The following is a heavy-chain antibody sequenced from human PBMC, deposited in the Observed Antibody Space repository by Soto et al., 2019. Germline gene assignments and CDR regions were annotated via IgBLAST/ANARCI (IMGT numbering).Heavy chain of an antibody. CDR3: ARRSGVAVAGSDY. D-gene: IGHD6-19*01. V-gene: IGHV5-51*01. CDR2: IYPGGSDT. J-gene: IGHJ4*02. Sequence: GEGLKSSCKGAGYSVTSYWIGWVRQIPGKGLELTGIIYPGGSDTRYTPSFHGHVTTPADNSISTAYLQWSSLNASDPAMYYSARRSGVAVAGSDYWGQGTLVTVSS. CDR1: GYSVTSYW.